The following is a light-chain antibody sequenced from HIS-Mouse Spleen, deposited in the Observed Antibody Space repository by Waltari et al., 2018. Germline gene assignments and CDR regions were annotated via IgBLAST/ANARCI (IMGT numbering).Light chain of an antibody. V-gene: IGLV2-14*03. J-gene: IGLJ1*01. CDR3: SSYTSSSTYV. CDR1: SSDVGGYNY. CDR2: DVS. Sequence: QSALTQPASVSGSPGQSITISCTGTSSDVGGYNYVSWYQQHPGKAPKLMIYDVSNRRSGVSNRFSGSKSGNTASLTISGLQAEDEADYYCSSYTSSSTYVVGTGTKVTVL.